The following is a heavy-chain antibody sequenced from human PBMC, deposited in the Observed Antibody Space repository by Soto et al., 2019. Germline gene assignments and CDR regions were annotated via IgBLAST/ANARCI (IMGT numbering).Heavy chain of an antibody. CDR1: GGSFGSYY. Sequence: SETLSLTCTVYGGSFGSYYWSWIRQSPGKGLEWIGDINHSGVTNYNPSLKSRVTISIDTSKNQFSLRLTSMTAADTAVYYCAREVIDCSSTSCYSVWLDPWGQGTMVTVYS. D-gene: IGHD2-2*02. CDR2: INHSGVT. V-gene: IGHV4-34*01. J-gene: IGHJ5*02. CDR3: AREVIDCSSTSCYSVWLDP.